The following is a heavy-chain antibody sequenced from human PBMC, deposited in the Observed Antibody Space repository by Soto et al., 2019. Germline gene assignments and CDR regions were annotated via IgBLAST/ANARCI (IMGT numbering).Heavy chain of an antibody. CDR2: IYYSGST. V-gene: IGHV4-31*03. Sequence: QVQLQESGPGLVKPSQTLSLTCTVSGGSISSGGYYWSWIRQHPGKGLEWIGYIYYSGSTYYNPSLKSRVTISVDTPKNQFSLKLSSVTAADTAVYYCTRGLSNPGWFDPWGQGTLVTVSS. D-gene: IGHD4-4*01. CDR1: GGSISSGGYY. J-gene: IGHJ5*02. CDR3: TRGLSNPGWFDP.